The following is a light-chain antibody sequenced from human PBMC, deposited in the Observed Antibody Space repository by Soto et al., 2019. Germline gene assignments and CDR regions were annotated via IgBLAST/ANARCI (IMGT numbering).Light chain of an antibody. CDR2: DAS. V-gene: IGKV1-5*01. J-gene: IGKJ1*01. CDR3: LRYNAFSQT. Sequence: DIQMTQSPSTLSASVGDRVTITCRASQSMNDWLAWYQQKPGKAPKVLIYDASSLQHWVPSRFISSRSRKELAHTIGSLQPDDVATYYCLRYNAFSQTFRQGPKVEI. CDR1: QSMNDW.